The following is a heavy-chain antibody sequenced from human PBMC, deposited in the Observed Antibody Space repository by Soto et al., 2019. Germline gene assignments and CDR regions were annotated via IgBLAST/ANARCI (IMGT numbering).Heavy chain of an antibody. CDR3: ARGTVTTSIDY. D-gene: IGHD4-17*01. Sequence: SVKVSCKSSGGTFSSYTISWVRQAPGQGLEWMGRIIPILGIANYAQKFQGRVTITADKSTSTAYMELSSLRSEDTAVYYCARGTVTTSIDYWGQGTLVTVSS. CDR2: IIPILGIA. V-gene: IGHV1-69*02. J-gene: IGHJ4*02. CDR1: GGTFSSYT.